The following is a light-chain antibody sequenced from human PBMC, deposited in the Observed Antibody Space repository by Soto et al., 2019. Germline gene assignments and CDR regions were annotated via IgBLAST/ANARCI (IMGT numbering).Light chain of an antibody. J-gene: IGLJ1*01. CDR1: SSDVGGYNY. V-gene: IGLV2-11*01. CDR3: CSYAGSYSYV. Sequence: QSALTQPRSVSGSPGQSVTISCTGTSSDVGGYNYVSWYQEQPGKAPKLMIYDVSKRPSGVPDRFSGSKSGNTASLTISGIQAEDEDDYYCCSYAGSYSYVFGTGTKLTVL. CDR2: DVS.